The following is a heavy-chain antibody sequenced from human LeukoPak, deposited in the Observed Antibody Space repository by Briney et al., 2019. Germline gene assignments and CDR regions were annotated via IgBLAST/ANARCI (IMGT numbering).Heavy chain of an antibody. V-gene: IGHV4-39*07. CDR1: AGAIRSSRYD. Sequence: SETLSLTCTVCAGAIRSSRYDWGWVRQPPGKGLEWIGSIYYSGSTYDNPSLESRVTISVDTSKNQFSLKLSSVTAADTAVYYCATEGDYFDSGTFYKTFDIWGRGTVVTVSS. CDR2: IYYSGST. J-gene: IGHJ3*02. D-gene: IGHD3-10*01. CDR3: ATEGDYFDSGTFYKTFDI.